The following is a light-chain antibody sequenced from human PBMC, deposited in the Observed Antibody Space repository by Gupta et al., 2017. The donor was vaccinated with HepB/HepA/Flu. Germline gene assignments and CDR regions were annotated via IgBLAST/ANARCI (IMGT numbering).Light chain of an antibody. CDR2: WAS. CDR3: QQYYSNPWT. V-gene: IGKV4-1*01. CDR1: QSVLYSSNNKNY. Sequence: IVMTQSPDSLAVALGERATINCKSSQSVLYSSNNKNYLAWYQQKPGQPPKLLIYWASTRESGVPDRFSGSGSGTDFTLTISNLQAEDVAVYYCQQYYSNPWTFGQGTKVEIK. J-gene: IGKJ1*01.